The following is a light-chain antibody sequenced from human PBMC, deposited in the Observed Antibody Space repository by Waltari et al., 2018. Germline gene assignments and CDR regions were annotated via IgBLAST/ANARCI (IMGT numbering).Light chain of an antibody. CDR1: SSNIGANSD. V-gene: IGLV1-40*01. CDR2: GND. CDR3: QSYDSSLSGSHV. Sequence: QSVLTQPPSVSGAPGQSVAISCTGSSSNIGANSDIHWYQQLPGTAPKLLIYGNDNRPSGVPNRFSGSKSGTSASLAITGLQAEDEADYYCQSYDSSLSGSHVFGNGTRVTVL. J-gene: IGLJ6*01.